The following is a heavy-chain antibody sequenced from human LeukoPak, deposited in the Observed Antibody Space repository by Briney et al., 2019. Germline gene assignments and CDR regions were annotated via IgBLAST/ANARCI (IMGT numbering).Heavy chain of an antibody. CDR1: GYTLTELS. D-gene: IGHD6-13*01. Sequence: ASVKVSCKVSGYTLTELSMHWVRQAPGKGLEWMGGFDPEDGETIYAQKFQGRVTMTEDTSTDTAYMELSSLRSEDTAVYYCATYGRSSSWYGYYFDYWGQGTLVTVSS. V-gene: IGHV1-24*01. CDR3: ATYGRSSSWYGYYFDY. CDR2: FDPEDGET. J-gene: IGHJ4*02.